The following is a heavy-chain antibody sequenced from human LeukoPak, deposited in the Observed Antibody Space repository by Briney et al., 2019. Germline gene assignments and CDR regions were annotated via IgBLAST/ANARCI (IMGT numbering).Heavy chain of an antibody. J-gene: IGHJ4*02. CDR3: ARVDDSRDFDY. Sequence: SETLSLTCTVSGCSISSSSYYWGWIRQPPGKGLEWIGSIYYSGSTYYNPSLKSRVTISVDTSKNQFSLKLSSVTAADTAVYYCARVDDSRDFDYWGQGTLVTVSS. V-gene: IGHV4-39*01. CDR1: GCSISSSSYY. D-gene: IGHD3-16*01. CDR2: IYYSGST.